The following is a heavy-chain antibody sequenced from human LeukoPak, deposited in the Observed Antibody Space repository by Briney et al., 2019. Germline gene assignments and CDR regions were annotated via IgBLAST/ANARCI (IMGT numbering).Heavy chain of an antibody. CDR1: GFTFSNYN. CDR3: ARSLSHCFDY. J-gene: IGHJ4*02. Sequence: GGSLRLSCAASGFTFSNYNMNWVRQAPGKGLEWVSSISSSGSYIYYSDSVKGRFTISRDNAKNSLYLQMNSLRAEDTAVYYCARSLSHCFDYWGQGTLVTVSS. V-gene: IGHV3-21*01. CDR2: ISSSGSYI.